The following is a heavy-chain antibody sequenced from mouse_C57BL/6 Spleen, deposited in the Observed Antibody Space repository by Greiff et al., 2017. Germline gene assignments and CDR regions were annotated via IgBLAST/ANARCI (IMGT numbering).Heavy chain of an antibody. J-gene: IGHJ3*01. V-gene: IGHV14-1*01. D-gene: IGHD2-3*01. CDR2: IDPEDGDT. Sequence: VQLQQSGAELVRPGASVKLSCTASGFNIKDYYMHWVKQRPDQGLEWIGRIDPEDGDTEYAPKFQGQATMTADTSSNTAYLQLSSLTSEDTAVYYCTSYDGYSLCAYWGQGTLVTVSA. CDR1: GFNIKDYY. CDR3: TSYDGYSLCAY.